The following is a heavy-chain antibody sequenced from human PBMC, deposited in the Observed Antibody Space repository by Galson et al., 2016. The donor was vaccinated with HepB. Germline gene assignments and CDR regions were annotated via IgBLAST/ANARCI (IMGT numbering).Heavy chain of an antibody. V-gene: IGHV3-53*01. CDR1: GFTVSSNY. D-gene: IGHD4-17*01. CDR3: ARVIYGRFEY. CDR2: IYSGGST. Sequence: SLRLSCAASGFTVSSNYMSWVRQAPGKGLEWVSVIYSGGSTYYADSVKGRFTISRDNSKNTLYLQMNSLRAEDTTVYYCARVIYGRFEYWGQGTPVTVSS. J-gene: IGHJ4*02.